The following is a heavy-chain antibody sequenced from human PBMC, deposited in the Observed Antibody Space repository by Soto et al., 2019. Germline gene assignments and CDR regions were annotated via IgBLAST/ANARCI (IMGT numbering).Heavy chain of an antibody. Sequence: VKVSCKASGGTFSSYAISWVRQAPGQGLEWMGGIIPIFGTANYAQKFQGRVTITADKSTSTAYMELSSLRSEDTAVYYCARPGGSYEGNFDYRGQGTLVTVSS. D-gene: IGHD1-26*01. CDR3: ARPGGSYEGNFDY. CDR2: IIPIFGTA. J-gene: IGHJ4*02. CDR1: GGTFSSYA. V-gene: IGHV1-69*06.